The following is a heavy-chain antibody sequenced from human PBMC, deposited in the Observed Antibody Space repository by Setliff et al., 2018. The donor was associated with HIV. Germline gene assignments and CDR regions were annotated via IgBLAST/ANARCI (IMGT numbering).Heavy chain of an antibody. CDR1: GYAFTSYG. D-gene: IGHD6-19*01. J-gene: IGHJ4*02. Sequence: ASVKVSCKASGYAFTSYGISWLRQAPGQGLEWMGWISAYNGDTQSTQRFQGRVTMTTDTSTNTAYMEVRSLRSDDTAVYYCARNSFPRAVTGTGPLFDYWGQGTLVTVSS. CDR2: ISAYNGDT. CDR3: ARNSFPRAVTGTGPLFDY. V-gene: IGHV1-18*01.